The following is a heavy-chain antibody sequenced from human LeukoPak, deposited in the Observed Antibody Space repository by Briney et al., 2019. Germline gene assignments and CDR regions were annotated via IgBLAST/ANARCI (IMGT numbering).Heavy chain of an antibody. CDR3: ARDHVVRGLVWDH. CDR1: GFTFSSYA. V-gene: IGHV3-7*05. CDR2: INQDGSEK. D-gene: IGHD3-10*01. J-gene: IGHJ4*02. Sequence: GGSLRLSRAASGFTFSSYAMTWVRQAPGKGLEWVADINQDGSEKYYVDSVKGRFAISRDNAGNSLYLQMNSLRADDAAVYYCARDHVVRGLVWDHWGQGTLVTVSS.